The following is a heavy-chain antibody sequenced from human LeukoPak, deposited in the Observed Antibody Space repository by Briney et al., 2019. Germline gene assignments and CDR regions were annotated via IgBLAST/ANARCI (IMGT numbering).Heavy chain of an antibody. CDR3: AGAHDYGDYKNWFDP. V-gene: IGHV4-31*03. J-gene: IGHJ5*02. CDR1: GGSISSGGYY. D-gene: IGHD4-17*01. CDR2: INHSGST. Sequence: SETLSLTCTVSGGSISSGGYYWSWIRQHPGKGLEWIGEINHSGSTNYNPSLKSRVTISVDTSKNQFSLKLSSVTAADTAVYYCAGAHDYGDYKNWFDPWGQGTLVTVSS.